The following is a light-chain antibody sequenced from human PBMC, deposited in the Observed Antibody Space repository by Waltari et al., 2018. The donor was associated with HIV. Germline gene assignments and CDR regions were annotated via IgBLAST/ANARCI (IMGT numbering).Light chain of an antibody. CDR3: TSYTSSNTLVI. CDR2: HVS. J-gene: IGLJ2*01. V-gene: IGLV2-14*03. Sequence: QSALTQPASVSGSPGQSITISCTGTSSDGGGYNYVSWYQQHPGKAPKHMVYHVSNRPSGVSNRFSGSKSGNTASLTISGLQAEDEADYYCTSYTSSNTLVIFGGGTKLTVL. CDR1: SSDGGGYNY.